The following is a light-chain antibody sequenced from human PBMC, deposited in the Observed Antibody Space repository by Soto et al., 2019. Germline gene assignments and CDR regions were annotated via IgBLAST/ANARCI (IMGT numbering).Light chain of an antibody. V-gene: IGKV1-33*01. Sequence: DIQMTQSPSSLSASVGDRVTITCQASQDISNYLNWYQQKPGKAPKLLIYDASNLETGVPSRFSGSGSGTDFTFTISSLQPEDSAVYYCQQRHIWPLTFGGGTRLEIK. CDR3: QQRHIWPLT. CDR2: DAS. CDR1: QDISNY. J-gene: IGKJ4*01.